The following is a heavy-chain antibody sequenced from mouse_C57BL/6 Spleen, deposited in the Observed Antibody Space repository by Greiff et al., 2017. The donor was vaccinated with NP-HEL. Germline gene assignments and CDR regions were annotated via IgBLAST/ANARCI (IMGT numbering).Heavy chain of an antibody. CDR1: GYAFSSSW. V-gene: IGHV1-82*01. J-gene: IGHJ2*01. Sequence: QVQLKESGPELVKPGASVKISCKASGYAFSSSWMNWVKQRPGKGLEWIGRIYPGDGDTNYNGKFKGKATLTADKSSSTAYMQLSSLTSEDSAVYFCASGGTTVVARLYYFDYWGQGTTLTVSS. CDR2: IYPGDGDT. CDR3: ASGGTTVVARLYYFDY. D-gene: IGHD1-1*01.